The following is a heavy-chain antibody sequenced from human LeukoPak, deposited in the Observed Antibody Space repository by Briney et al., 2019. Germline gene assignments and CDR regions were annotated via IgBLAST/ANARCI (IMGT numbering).Heavy chain of an antibody. J-gene: IGHJ4*02. D-gene: IGHD3-10*01. Sequence: ASVKVSCKASGYTFTSYDINWVRQATGQGLEWLGWMNPNSRNTGYAQKFQGRVTMTRNTSINTAYMEPSSLRSEDTAVYYCARGPLYGSGNYPGNYWGQGTLVTVSS. CDR3: ARGPLYGSGNYPGNY. CDR1: GYTFTSYD. CDR2: MNPNSRNT. V-gene: IGHV1-8*01.